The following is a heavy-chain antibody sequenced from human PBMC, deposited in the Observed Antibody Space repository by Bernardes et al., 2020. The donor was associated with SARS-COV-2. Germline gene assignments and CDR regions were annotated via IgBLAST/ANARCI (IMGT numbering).Heavy chain of an antibody. D-gene: IGHD3-3*01. Sequence: VESLFLSCAASGFTFSSSWMSWVRQAPGKGLEWVANINQDGSEKNYVDSVKGRFTISRDNAKNSLYLQMNSLRAEDTAVYYCARDQEASGYYYWGQGTLVTVSS. CDR2: INQDGSEK. V-gene: IGHV3-7*01. CDR1: GFTFSSSW. CDR3: ARDQEASGYYY. J-gene: IGHJ4*02.